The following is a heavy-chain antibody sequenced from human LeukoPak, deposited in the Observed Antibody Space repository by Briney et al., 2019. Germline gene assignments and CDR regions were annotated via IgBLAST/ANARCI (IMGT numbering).Heavy chain of an antibody. CDR3: ARDLNYFDY. V-gene: IGHV3-7*01. CDR1: GFTFSSNW. CDR2: VKQDGSET. Sequence: PGGSLRLSCAASGFTFSSNWMSWVRQAPGKGLEWVANVKQDGSETYYVDSVKGRFTISRDNAKNSLYLQMNSLRAEDTAVYYCARDLNYFDYWGQGTLVTVSS. J-gene: IGHJ4*02.